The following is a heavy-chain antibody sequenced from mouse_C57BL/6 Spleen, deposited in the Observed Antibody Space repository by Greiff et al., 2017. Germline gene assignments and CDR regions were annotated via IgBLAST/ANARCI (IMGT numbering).Heavy chain of an antibody. CDR2: IDPSDSYT. CDR1: GYTFTSYW. D-gene: IGHD2-4*01. V-gene: IGHV1-59*01. J-gene: IGHJ1*03. CDR3: ARGLRRVWYFDV. Sequence: QVQLQQPGAELVRPGTSVKLSCKASGYTFTSYWMHWVKQRPGQGLEWIGVIDPSDSYTNYNQKFKGKATLTVDTSSSTAYMQLSSLTSEDSAVYYCARGLRRVWYFDVWGTGTTVTVSS.